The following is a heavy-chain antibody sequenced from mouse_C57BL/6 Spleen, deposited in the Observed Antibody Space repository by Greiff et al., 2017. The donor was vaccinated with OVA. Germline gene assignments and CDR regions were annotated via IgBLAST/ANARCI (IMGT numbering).Heavy chain of an antibody. J-gene: IGHJ2*01. CDR1: GYTFTDYY. CDR3: ARRGLGGDLYFDY. V-gene: IGHV1-26*01. CDR2: INPNNGGT. D-gene: IGHD4-1*01. Sequence: EVQLQQSGPELVKPGASVKISCKASGYTFTDYYMNWVKQSHGKSLEWIGDINPNNGGTSYNQKFKGKATLTVDKSSSTAYMELRSLTSEDSAVYYCARRGLGGDLYFDYWGQGTTLTVSS.